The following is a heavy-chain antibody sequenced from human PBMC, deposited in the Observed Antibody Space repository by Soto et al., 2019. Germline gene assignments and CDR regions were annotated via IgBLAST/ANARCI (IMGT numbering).Heavy chain of an antibody. CDR2: IKSKTDGGTT. CDR3: TAEYSSSTTFDGFPKVSDY. D-gene: IGHD6-6*01. V-gene: IGHV3-15*01. CDR1: GFTFSNAW. Sequence: GGSLRLSCAASGFTFSNAWMSWVRQAPGKGLEWVGRIKSKTDGGTTDYAAPVKGRFTISRDDSKNTLYLQMNSLKTEDTAVYYCTAEYSSSTTFDGFPKVSDYWGQGTLVTVSS. J-gene: IGHJ4*02.